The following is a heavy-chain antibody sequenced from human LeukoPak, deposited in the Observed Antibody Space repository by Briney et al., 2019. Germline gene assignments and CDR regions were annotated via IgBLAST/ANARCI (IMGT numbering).Heavy chain of an antibody. J-gene: IGHJ6*02. V-gene: IGHV1-18*01. D-gene: IGHD2-21*02. Sequence: ASVKVPCKASGYTFTSYGISWVRQAPGQGLEWMGWISAYNGNTNYAQKLQGRVTMTTDTSTSTAYMELRSLRSDDTAVYYCARGVVTAGYFYGNDGLGQRTTGTVSS. CDR3: ARGVVTAGYFYGNDG. CDR1: GYTFTSYG. CDR2: ISAYNGNT.